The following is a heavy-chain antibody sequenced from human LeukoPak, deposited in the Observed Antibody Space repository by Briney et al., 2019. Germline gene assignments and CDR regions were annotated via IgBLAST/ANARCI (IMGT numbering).Heavy chain of an antibody. J-gene: IGHJ4*02. V-gene: IGHV3-66*02. D-gene: IGHD6-19*01. CDR1: GFTFSSYA. CDR2: IYSGGST. CDR3: ARERAVAGVDY. Sequence: QPGGSLRLSCAASGFTFSSYAMSWVRQAPGKGLEWVSVIYSGGSTYYADSVKGRFTISRDNSKNTLYLQMNSLRAEDTAVYYCARERAVAGVDYWGQGTLVTVSS.